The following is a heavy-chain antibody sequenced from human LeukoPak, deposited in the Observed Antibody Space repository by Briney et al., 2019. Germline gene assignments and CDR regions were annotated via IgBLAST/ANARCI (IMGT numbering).Heavy chain of an antibody. CDR1: GGSVSSGSYY. Sequence: PSETLSLTCTVSGGSVSSGSYYWSWIRQPPGKGLEWGGYIYYSGSTNYNPSLKSRVTMSVETSKNQFSPKLSSVTAADKAVYYWGRADCSGGSCYAFDIWGQGTMVTVSS. CDR3: GRADCSGGSCYAFDI. V-gene: IGHV4-61*01. D-gene: IGHD2-15*01. CDR2: IYYSGST. J-gene: IGHJ3*02.